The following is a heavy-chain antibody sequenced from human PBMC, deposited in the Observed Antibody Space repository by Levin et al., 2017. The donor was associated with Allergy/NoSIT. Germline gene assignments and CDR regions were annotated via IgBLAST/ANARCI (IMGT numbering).Heavy chain of an antibody. D-gene: IGHD3-22*01. CDR2: ISGSGGST. Sequence: GESLKISCAASGFTFSSYAMNWVRQAPGKGLEWVSSISGSGGSTYYADSVKGRFTISRDNAKNTLYLQLNSLRAEDTAVYYCAKGQYSPMVVVVIQFEYWGQGTLVTVSS. CDR3: AKGQYSPMVVVVIQFEY. J-gene: IGHJ4*02. CDR1: GFTFSSYA. V-gene: IGHV3-23*01.